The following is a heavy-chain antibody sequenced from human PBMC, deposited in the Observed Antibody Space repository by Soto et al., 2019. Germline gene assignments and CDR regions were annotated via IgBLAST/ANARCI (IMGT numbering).Heavy chain of an antibody. D-gene: IGHD2-21*02. Sequence: QLQLQESGPGLVKPSETLSLTCTVSGGSISSSSYYWGWIRQPPGKGLEWIGSIYYSGSTYYNPSLKSRVTISVDTSKNQFSLKLSAVTAADRGVYYCAIRKKRTVTAEPFGYWGQGTLVTVS. CDR1: GGSISSSSYY. CDR2: IYYSGST. J-gene: IGHJ4*02. CDR3: AIRKKRTVTAEPFGY. V-gene: IGHV4-39*01.